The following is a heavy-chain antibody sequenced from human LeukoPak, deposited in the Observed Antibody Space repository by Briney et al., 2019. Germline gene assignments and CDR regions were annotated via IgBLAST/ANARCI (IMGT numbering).Heavy chain of an antibody. J-gene: IGHJ5*02. V-gene: IGHV4-4*08. CDR2: ISTSGST. Sequence: PSETLSLTCTVSGGSISSYYWSWIRQPPGKGLEWIAYISTSGSTKYNPSLQSRVTISVDTSKNQFALKLTSVTAADTAVYYCARRRGYCSSGSCYGFDPWGQGTLVTVSS. D-gene: IGHD2-2*01. CDR3: ARRRGYCSSGSCYGFDP. CDR1: GGSISSYY.